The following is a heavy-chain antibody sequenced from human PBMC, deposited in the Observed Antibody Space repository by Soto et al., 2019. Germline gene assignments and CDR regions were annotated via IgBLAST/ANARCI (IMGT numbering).Heavy chain of an antibody. Sequence: GGSLSLSCAASGFTFSSYAMSWVRQAPGKGLEWVSAISGSGGSTYYADSVKGRFTISRDNSKNTLYLQMNSLRAEDTAVYYCAKELAPFGSANWFDPWGQGTLVTVSS. CDR2: ISGSGGST. D-gene: IGHD3-16*01. CDR3: AKELAPFGSANWFDP. V-gene: IGHV3-23*01. J-gene: IGHJ5*02. CDR1: GFTFSSYA.